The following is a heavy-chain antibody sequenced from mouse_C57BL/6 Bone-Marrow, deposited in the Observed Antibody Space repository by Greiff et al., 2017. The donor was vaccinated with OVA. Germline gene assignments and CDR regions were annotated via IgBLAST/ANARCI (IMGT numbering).Heavy chain of an antibody. CDR1: GFTFSSYA. D-gene: IGHD4-1*01. V-gene: IGHV5-4*01. J-gene: IGHJ3*01. Sequence: DVQLVESGGGLVKPGGSLKLSCAASGFTFSSYAMSWVRQTPEKRLEWVATISDGGSYTYYPDNVKGRFTISRDNAKNNLYLQMSHLKSEDTAMYYCARDPSNWGFSAWFAYWGQGTLVTVSA. CDR2: ISDGGSYT. CDR3: ARDPSNWGFSAWFAY.